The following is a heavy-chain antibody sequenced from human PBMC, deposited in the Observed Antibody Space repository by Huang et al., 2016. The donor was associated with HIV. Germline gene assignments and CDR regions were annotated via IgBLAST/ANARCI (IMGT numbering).Heavy chain of an antibody. J-gene: IGHJ6*03. CDR3: AILPTPAYYYTRRLCPVEEDFFYFNMDL. Sequence: VRLEQWGEGVVKPSDTLSLTFAFHGPSFSPYFWSWLRQSTVEGRQWIGEIQPGGPSNYNPVFRSLVIMSVATPKSQVPVRLRDMTAGDAAIYYCAILPTPAYYYTRRLCPVEEDFFYFNMDLWGRGTPVIVSS. CDR2: IQPGGPS. CDR1: GPSFSPYF. V-gene: IGHV4-34*02. D-gene: IGHD3-22*01.